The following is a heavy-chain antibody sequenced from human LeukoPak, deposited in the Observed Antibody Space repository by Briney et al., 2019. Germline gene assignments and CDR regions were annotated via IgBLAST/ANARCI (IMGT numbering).Heavy chain of an antibody. V-gene: IGHV4-34*01. D-gene: IGHD6-19*01. J-gene: IGHJ4*02. CDR1: GGSFSGYY. CDR3: ARGRQWLVRYFDY. CDR2: IYHSGST. Sequence: KTSGTLSLTCAVYGGSFSGYYWSWIRQPPGKGLEWIGEIYHSGSTNYNPSLKSRVTISVDTSKNQFSLKLSSVTAADTAVYYCARGRQWLVRYFDYWGQGTLVTVSS.